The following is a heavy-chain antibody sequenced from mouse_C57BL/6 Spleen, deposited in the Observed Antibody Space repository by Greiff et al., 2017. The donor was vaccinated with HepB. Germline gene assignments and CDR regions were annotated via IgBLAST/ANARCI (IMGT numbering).Heavy chain of an antibody. V-gene: IGHV5-17*01. D-gene: IGHD1-1*01. CDR1: GFTFSDYV. CDR2: ISSGSSTI. J-gene: IGHJ1*03. Sequence: EVQGVESGGGLVKPGGSLKLSCAASGFTFSDYVMHWVRQAPEKGLEWVAYISSGSSTIYYADTVKGRITISRDNAKNTMFLQMTSLRSEDAAMYYCGRGYGNSGYWYFDVWGTGTTVTVSS. CDR3: GRGYGNSGYWYFDV.